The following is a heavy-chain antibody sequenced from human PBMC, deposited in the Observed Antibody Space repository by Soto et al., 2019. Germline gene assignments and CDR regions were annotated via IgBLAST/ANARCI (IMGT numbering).Heavy chain of an antibody. CDR2: IWYDGTNE. CDR3: AGEMDGY. Sequence: QVQLVESGGGVVQPGRSLRLSCAVSGFTFSSYGIHWVRQAPGKGLEWVAFIWYDGTNENYADSVKGRFTISRDNSKNTVYLQMNSLRAEDTAVYYCAGEMDGYWGQGTLVIVSS. J-gene: IGHJ4*02. V-gene: IGHV3-33*01. CDR1: GFTFSSYG.